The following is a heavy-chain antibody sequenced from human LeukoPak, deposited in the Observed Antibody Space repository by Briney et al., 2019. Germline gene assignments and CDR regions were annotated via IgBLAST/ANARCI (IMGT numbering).Heavy chain of an antibody. Sequence: SETLSLTCAVYGGSFSGYYWSWIRQPPGKGLEWIGEINHSGSTNYNPSLKSRVTISVDTSKNQFSLKLSSVTAADTAVYYCARALVGVTEENFDYWGQGTLVTVSS. CDR1: GGSFSGYY. D-gene: IGHD1-26*01. CDR3: ARALVGVTEENFDY. CDR2: INHSGST. V-gene: IGHV4-34*01. J-gene: IGHJ4*02.